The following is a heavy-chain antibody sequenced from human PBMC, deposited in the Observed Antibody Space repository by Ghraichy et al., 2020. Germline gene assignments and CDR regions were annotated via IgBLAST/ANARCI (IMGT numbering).Heavy chain of an antibody. CDR3: ARQLEEGAGVLSFDF. D-gene: IGHD1-1*01. J-gene: IGHJ4*02. CDR2: IYYSGST. V-gene: IGHV4-31*03. Sequence: SETLSLTCTVTGDSISSGDYYWSWIRQRPGKGLEWIGYIYYSGSTFYNPSLKSRLTLSVDTSKNQFSLKLRSVTAADTAVYYCARQLEEGAGVLSFDFWGQGTLVTVSS. CDR1: GDSISSGDYY.